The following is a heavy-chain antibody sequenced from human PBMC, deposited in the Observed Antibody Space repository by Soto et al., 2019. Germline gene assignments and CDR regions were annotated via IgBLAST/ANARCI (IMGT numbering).Heavy chain of an antibody. Sequence: GGSLRLSCAASGFTFSSYAMTWVRQAPGKGLEWVSAISGNGVRAYYADSLQGRFTISRDDSKNMVFLQMNSLKTEDTGIYYCTTDSYSSITVVRFDYWGQGTVVTVSS. CDR2: ISGNGVRA. D-gene: IGHD1-26*01. CDR1: GFTFSSYA. V-gene: IGHV3-23*01. CDR3: TTDSYSSITVVRFDY. J-gene: IGHJ4*02.